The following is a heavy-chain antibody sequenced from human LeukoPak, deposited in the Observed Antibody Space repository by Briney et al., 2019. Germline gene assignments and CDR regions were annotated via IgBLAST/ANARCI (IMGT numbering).Heavy chain of an antibody. CDR2: ISGAGDGT. CDR1: GFTFSSYA. V-gene: IGHV3-23*01. Sequence: AGSLRFSCAASGFTFSSYAMSWVRQAPGKGLGWVSTISGAGDGTYYAESLKGRLTISRDNSKNTLYLEMNSLRAEDTAIYYCAKDLGTDSGGYGYFGYWGQGTLVTVSS. J-gene: IGHJ4*02. CDR3: AKDLGTDSGGYGYFGY. D-gene: IGHD3-22*01.